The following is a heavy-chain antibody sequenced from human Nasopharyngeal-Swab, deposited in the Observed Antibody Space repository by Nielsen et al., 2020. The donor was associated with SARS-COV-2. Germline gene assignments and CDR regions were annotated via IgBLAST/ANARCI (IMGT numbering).Heavy chain of an antibody. V-gene: IGHV3-30*12. J-gene: IGHJ4*02. Sequence: GGSLRLSCAASEFTFSNYGMYWVRQAPGKGLEWLAVISSDGSEKYYADSVKGRFTISRDNSKNTIYLHMNSLRAEDTAVYYCAKDLTGYYAPLDQWGQGTLVTVSS. CDR2: ISSDGSEK. D-gene: IGHD3-9*01. CDR3: AKDLTGYYAPLDQ. CDR1: EFTFSNYG.